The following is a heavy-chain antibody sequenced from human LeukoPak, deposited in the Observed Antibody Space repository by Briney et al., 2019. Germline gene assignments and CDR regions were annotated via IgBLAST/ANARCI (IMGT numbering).Heavy chain of an antibody. CDR1: GGSISSSDNY. D-gene: IGHD3-10*01. J-gene: IGHJ6*02. Sequence: SETLSLTCTVSGGSISSSDNYWGWIRQPPGKGLEWIGSIYYRGSTYYNPSLKSRVTVFVDTSKNQFSLKLSSVTAADTAVYYCARPMVRGADGMDVWGQGTTVTVSS. CDR2: IYYRGST. V-gene: IGHV4-39*01. CDR3: ARPMVRGADGMDV.